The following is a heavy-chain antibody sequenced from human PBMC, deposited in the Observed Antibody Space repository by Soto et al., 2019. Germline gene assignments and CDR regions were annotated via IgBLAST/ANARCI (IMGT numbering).Heavy chain of an antibody. D-gene: IGHD6-19*01. V-gene: IGHV1-69*13. CDR2: IIPIFGTA. CDR1: GGTFSSYA. J-gene: IGHJ6*02. Sequence: ASVKVSCKASGGTFSSYAISWVRQAPGQGFEWMGGIIPIFGTANYAQKFQGRVTITADESTSTAYMELSSLRSEDTAVYYCARDSGWYGVRYYYGMDVWGQGTTVTVSS. CDR3: ARDSGWYGVRYYYGMDV.